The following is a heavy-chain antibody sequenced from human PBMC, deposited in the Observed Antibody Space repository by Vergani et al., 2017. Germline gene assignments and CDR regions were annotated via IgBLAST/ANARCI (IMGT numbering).Heavy chain of an antibody. CDR2: LSASDRRT. CDR1: GFTVTSDY. CDR3: AKVGRSEVAGTFGAFDI. V-gene: IGHV3-23*04. D-gene: IGHD6-19*01. J-gene: IGHJ3*02. Sequence: EVQLVDSGGGLVQPGGSLTLSCAASGFTVTSDYLGWVRQAPGKGLEWVSTLSASDRRTHYADSVKGRFTISRDNSKNTLFLHMNSLRPEDTAVYYGAKVGRSEVAGTFGAFDILGQGTMVTVSS.